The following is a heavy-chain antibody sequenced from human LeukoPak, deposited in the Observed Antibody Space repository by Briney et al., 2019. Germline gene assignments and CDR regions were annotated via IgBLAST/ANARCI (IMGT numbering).Heavy chain of an antibody. CDR3: VTYYYGSGTPY. V-gene: IGHV3-74*01. J-gene: IGHJ4*02. Sequence: GGSLRLSCAASGFTFSSYWMHWVRQAPGKGLVWVSRINSDGSSTSYADSVKGRFTISRDNAKNTLYLQMNSLRAEDTAVYYCVTYYYGSGTPYWGQGTLVTVSS. CDR1: GFTFSSYW. D-gene: IGHD3-10*01. CDR2: INSDGSST.